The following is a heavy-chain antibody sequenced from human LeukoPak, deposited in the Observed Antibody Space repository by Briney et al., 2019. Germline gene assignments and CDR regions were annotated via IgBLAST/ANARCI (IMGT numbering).Heavy chain of an antibody. CDR1: GGTFSSYA. CDR2: IIPILGIA. Sequence: SVKVSCKASGGTFSSYAISWVRQAPGQGLEWMGRIIPILGIANYAQKFQGRVTITADKSTSTAYMELSSLRSEDTAVYYCARDRSSDCSGGSCYSGSWGQGTLVTVSS. V-gene: IGHV1-69*04. D-gene: IGHD2-15*01. J-gene: IGHJ4*02. CDR3: ARDRSSDCSGGSCYSGS.